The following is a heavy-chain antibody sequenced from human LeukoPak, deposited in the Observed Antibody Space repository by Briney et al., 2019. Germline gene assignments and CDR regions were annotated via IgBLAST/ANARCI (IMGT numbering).Heavy chain of an antibody. CDR2: IIPIFGTA. CDR3: AREGPYYDFWSGYQSDYYYMDV. Sequence: SVKVSCKASGGTFSSYAISWVRQAPGQGLEWMGGIIPIFGTANYAQKFQGRVTITTDESTSTAYMELSSLRSEDTAVYYCAREGPYYDFWSGYQSDYYYMDVWGKGTTVTVSS. CDR1: GGTFSSYA. D-gene: IGHD3-3*01. J-gene: IGHJ6*03. V-gene: IGHV1-69*05.